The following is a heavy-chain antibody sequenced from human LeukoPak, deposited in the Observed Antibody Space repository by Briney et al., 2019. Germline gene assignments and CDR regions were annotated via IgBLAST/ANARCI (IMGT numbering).Heavy chain of an antibody. CDR1: GFTFSSHW. Sequence: GGSLRLSCAASGFTFSSHWMSWVRQAPGKGLEWVANIKQDGSARSCVDSVKGRFTISRDNAKNSLYLQMNSLRAEDAAVYYCARDLAGGYNWNDIPGFDTWGQGTMVTVSS. V-gene: IGHV3-7*03. J-gene: IGHJ3*02. D-gene: IGHD1-1*01. CDR2: IKQDGSAR. CDR3: ARDLAGGYNWNDIPGFDT.